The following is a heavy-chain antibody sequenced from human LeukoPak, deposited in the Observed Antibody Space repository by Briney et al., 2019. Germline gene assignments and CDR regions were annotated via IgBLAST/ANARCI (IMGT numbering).Heavy chain of an antibody. Sequence: SETLSLTCAVYGGSFSGYYWSWIRQPPGKGLEWIGEINHSGSTNYNPSLKSRVTISVDTSKNQFSLKLSSVTAADTAVYYCAXXXXXXXQDYYYYYGMDVWGQGTTVTVSS. V-gene: IGHV4-34*01. CDR2: INHSGST. J-gene: IGHJ6*02. CDR1: GGSFSGYY. CDR3: AXXXXXXXQDYYYYYGMDV.